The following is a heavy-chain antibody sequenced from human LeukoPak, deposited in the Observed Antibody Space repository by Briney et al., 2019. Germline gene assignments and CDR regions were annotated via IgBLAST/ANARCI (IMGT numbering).Heavy chain of an antibody. Sequence: GASVKVSCKASGYTFTNYAMNWVRQAPGQGLEWMGWINPNSGGTNYAQKFQGRVTMTRDTSISTAYMELSRLRSDDTAVYYCARARRITMIVVANNWFDPWGQGTLVTVSS. J-gene: IGHJ5*02. CDR1: GYTFTNYA. D-gene: IGHD3-22*01. CDR3: ARARRITMIVVANNWFDP. CDR2: INPNSGGT. V-gene: IGHV1-2*02.